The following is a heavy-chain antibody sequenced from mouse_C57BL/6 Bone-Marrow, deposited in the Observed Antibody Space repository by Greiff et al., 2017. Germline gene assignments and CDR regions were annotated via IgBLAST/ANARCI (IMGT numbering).Heavy chain of an antibody. V-gene: IGHV1-26*01. J-gene: IGHJ4*01. CDR1: GYTFTDYY. CDR2: INPNNGGT. Sequence: EVQLQQSGPELVKPGASVKISCKASGYTFTDYYMNWVKQSHGKSLEWIGDINPNNGGTSYNQKFKGKATLTVDKASSTAYMVLRSLTSEDSACYYCARGDGYDDAKDYWGQGTSVTVSA. D-gene: IGHD2-2*01. CDR3: ARGDGYDDAKDY.